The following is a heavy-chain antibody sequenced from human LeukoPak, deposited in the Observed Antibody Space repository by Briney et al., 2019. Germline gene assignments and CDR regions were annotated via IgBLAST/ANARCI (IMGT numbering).Heavy chain of an antibody. CDR3: ARNTRITMIVVGGGPYFDY. CDR1: GYTFTSYY. Sequence: ASVKVSCKASGYTFTSYYMHWVRQAPGQGLEWMGIINPSGGSTSYAQKFQGRVTMTRDTSTSTVYMELSSLRSEDTAVYYCARNTRITMIVVGGGPYFDYWGQGTLVTVSS. V-gene: IGHV1-46*01. D-gene: IGHD3-22*01. J-gene: IGHJ4*02. CDR2: INPSGGST.